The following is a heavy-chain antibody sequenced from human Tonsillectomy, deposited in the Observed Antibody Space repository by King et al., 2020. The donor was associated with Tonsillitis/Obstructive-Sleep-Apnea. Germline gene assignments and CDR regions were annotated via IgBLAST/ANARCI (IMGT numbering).Heavy chain of an antibody. Sequence: QLVQSGAEVKKPGASVKVSCKASGYTFTNYGISWVRQAPGQGLEWMGWISAYNGNTNYAQKLQGRVTMTTDTSTSTAYMELMSLRSDDTAVYYCARDFCSGTSCYGYMDVWGKGTTVTVSS. CDR2: ISAYNGNT. D-gene: IGHD2-2*01. CDR3: ARDFCSGTSCYGYMDV. J-gene: IGHJ6*03. V-gene: IGHV1-18*01. CDR1: GYTFTNYG.